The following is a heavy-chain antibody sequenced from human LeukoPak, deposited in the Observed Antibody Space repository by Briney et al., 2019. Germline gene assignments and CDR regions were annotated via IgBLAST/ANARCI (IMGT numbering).Heavy chain of an antibody. CDR2: ISTSTGNI. J-gene: IGHJ5*02. CDR1: GSTFTSRG. V-gene: IGHV1-18*01. CDR3: ARSYSSTWYGGFDP. D-gene: IGHD6-13*01. Sequence: GASVKVSCKASGSTFTSRGISWVRQAPGQGLEWMGRISTSTGNINYAQKLQGRVSMTTDTSTTTAYMELRSLTSDDTAVYYCARSYSSTWYGGFDPWGQGTLVTVSS.